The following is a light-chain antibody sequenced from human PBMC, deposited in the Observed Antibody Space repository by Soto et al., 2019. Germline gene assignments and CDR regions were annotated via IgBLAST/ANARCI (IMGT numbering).Light chain of an antibody. Sequence: EIVMTQSPAPLSVSPGEGANLSCRARQSISTKLAWYQQKHGQAPRLLIYAASTRATGVPARFSGSESCTEFTITISSLQSEDLADYYCQHYNDWRWTFGQGTKVEIK. CDR1: QSISTK. CDR2: AAS. V-gene: IGKV3-15*01. CDR3: QHYNDWRWT. J-gene: IGKJ1*01.